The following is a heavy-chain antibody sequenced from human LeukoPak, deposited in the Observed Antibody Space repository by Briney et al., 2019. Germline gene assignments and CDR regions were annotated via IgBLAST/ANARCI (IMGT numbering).Heavy chain of an antibody. CDR2: ISSNGDST. J-gene: IGHJ3*02. Sequence: GGSLRLSCAASGFRFNNYAMHWVRQAPGKGLEHVSTISSNGDSTYYANSVKGRFTMSRDNSKNTLFLQMGSLRAEDMAVYYCARDSHCSTTTCYAAFDIWGQGTTVTVSS. CDR1: GFRFNNYA. V-gene: IGHV3-64*01. D-gene: IGHD2-2*01. CDR3: ARDSHCSTTTCYAAFDI.